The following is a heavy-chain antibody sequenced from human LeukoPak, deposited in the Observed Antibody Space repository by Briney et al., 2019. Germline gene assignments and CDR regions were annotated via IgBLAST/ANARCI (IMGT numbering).Heavy chain of an antibody. CDR1: GGSISSSNW. Sequence: PSETLSLTCAVSGGSISSSNWWSWVRQPPGKGLEWIGEIYHSGSTNYNPSLKSRVTISVDKSKTQFSLKLSSVTAADTAVYYCARRYERFAGWAPAVDYWGQGTLVTVSS. CDR3: ARRYERFAGWAPAVDY. D-gene: IGHD2-2*01. CDR2: IYHSGST. V-gene: IGHV4-4*02. J-gene: IGHJ4*02.